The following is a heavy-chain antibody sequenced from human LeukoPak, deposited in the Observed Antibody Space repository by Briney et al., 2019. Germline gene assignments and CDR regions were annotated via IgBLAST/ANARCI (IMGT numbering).Heavy chain of an antibody. CDR1: GYTFTGYY. J-gene: IGHJ5*02. Sequence: ASVKVSCKASGYTFTGYYMHWVRQAPGQGLEWMGWINPNSGGTNYAQKFQGRVTMTRDTSISTAYMELSRLRSDDTAVYYCARPPPYYYDSSGYWFDPWGQGTLVTVSS. V-gene: IGHV1-2*02. CDR2: INPNSGGT. CDR3: ARPPPYYYDSSGYWFDP. D-gene: IGHD3-22*01.